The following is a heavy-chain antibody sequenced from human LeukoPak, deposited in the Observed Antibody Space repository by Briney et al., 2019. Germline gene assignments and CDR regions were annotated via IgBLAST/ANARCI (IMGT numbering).Heavy chain of an antibody. CDR3: ARGLPTRYCSSTSCYRLYFPIFDY. Sequence: SETLSLTCTVPGGSISSYYWSWIRQPPGKGLEWIGEINHSGSTNYNPSLKSRVTISVDTSKNQFSLKLSSVTAADTAVYYCARGLPTRYCSSTSCYRLYFPIFDYWGQGTLVTVSS. CDR2: INHSGST. V-gene: IGHV4-34*01. D-gene: IGHD2-2*01. CDR1: GGSISSYY. J-gene: IGHJ4*02.